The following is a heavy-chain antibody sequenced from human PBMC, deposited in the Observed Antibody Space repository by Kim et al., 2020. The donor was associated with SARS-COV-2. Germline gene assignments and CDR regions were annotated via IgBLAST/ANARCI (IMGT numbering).Heavy chain of an antibody. CDR3: SRGAPMIVGIITKTFDY. D-gene: IGHD3-22*01. Sequence: SETLSLTCTVSGSSLTGYYWSWIRQAPGKGLEWIGEINHSGGTRYNPSLKSRATISIDTSKKEFSLKLTSVTAADTSVYYCSRGAPMIVGIITKTFDYWG. V-gene: IGHV4-34*01. CDR1: GSSLTGYY. J-gene: IGHJ4*01. CDR2: INHSGGT.